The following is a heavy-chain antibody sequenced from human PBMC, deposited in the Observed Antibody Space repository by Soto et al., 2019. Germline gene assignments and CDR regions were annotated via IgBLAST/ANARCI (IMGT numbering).Heavy chain of an antibody. Sequence: EVHLVESGGGLVEPGGSLRVSCTASGFIFSNAWMTWVRQAPGKGPEFVGRIKSKVNGGTTDYAAPVQGRFTISRDDSKNTVYLQMNSLKSEDTAVYYCTKDLHYTFGGVMAYWGQGALVTVSS. CDR2: IKSKVNGGTT. V-gene: IGHV3-15*01. CDR3: TKDLHYTFGGVMAY. D-gene: IGHD3-16*01. J-gene: IGHJ4*02. CDR1: GFIFSNAW.